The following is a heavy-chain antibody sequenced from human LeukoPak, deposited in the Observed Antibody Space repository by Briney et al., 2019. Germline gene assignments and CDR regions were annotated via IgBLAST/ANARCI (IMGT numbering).Heavy chain of an antibody. V-gene: IGHV3-33*01. CDR3: ARGLYDRSGYYVTPDY. CDR1: GLTFSSDG. J-gene: IGHJ4*02. CDR2: IWYDGSNK. Sequence: PGGSLRLSCAASGLTFSSDGMHWVRQAPGKGLEWVAVIWYDGSNKYYADSVKGRFTISRDNSKNTLYLQMNSLRAEDTAVYYCARGLYDRSGYYVTPDYWGQGTLVTVSS. D-gene: IGHD3-22*01.